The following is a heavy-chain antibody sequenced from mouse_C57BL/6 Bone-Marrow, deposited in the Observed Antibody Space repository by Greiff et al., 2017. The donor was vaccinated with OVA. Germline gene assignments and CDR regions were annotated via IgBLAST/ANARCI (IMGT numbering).Heavy chain of an antibody. CDR1: GFTFSSYG. Sequence: VQLKESRGDLVKPGGSLKLSCAASGFTFSSYGMSWVRQTPDKRLEWVATISSGGSYTYYPDSVTGRFTISRDNAKNTLYLQMSSLKSEDTAMYYCARTGYDDAMDYWGQGTAVTVSS. CDR3: ARTGYDDAMDY. D-gene: IGHD2-2*01. V-gene: IGHV5-6*01. J-gene: IGHJ4*01. CDR2: ISSGGSYT.